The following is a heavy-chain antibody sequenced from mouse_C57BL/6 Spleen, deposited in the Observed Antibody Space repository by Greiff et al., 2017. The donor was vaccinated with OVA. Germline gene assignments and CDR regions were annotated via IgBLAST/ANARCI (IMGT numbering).Heavy chain of an antibody. CDR3: ARGNDVYAMDY. V-gene: IGHV1-42*01. CDR1: GYSFTGYY. D-gene: IGHD2-12*01. Sequence: EVQLQQSGPELVKPGASVKISCKASGYSFTGYYMNWVKQSPEKSLEWIGEINPSTGGTTYNQKFKAKATLTVDKSSSTAYMQLKSLTSEDSAVYYCARGNDVYAMDYWGQGTSVTVSS. CDR2: INPSTGGT. J-gene: IGHJ4*01.